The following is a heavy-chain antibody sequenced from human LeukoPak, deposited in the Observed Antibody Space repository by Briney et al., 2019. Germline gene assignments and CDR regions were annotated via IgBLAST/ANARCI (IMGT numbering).Heavy chain of an antibody. CDR1: GGSISSYY. Sequence: SETLSLTCTASGGSISSYYWSWIRQPPGKGLEWIGYIYYSGSTNYSPSLNSRVTISVDTSNNQFSLKLSSVTAADTAVYYCARGDNGYDFVVTDYWGQGTLVTVSS. CDR2: IYYSGST. CDR3: ARGDNGYDFVVTDY. D-gene: IGHD5-12*01. V-gene: IGHV4-59*08. J-gene: IGHJ4*02.